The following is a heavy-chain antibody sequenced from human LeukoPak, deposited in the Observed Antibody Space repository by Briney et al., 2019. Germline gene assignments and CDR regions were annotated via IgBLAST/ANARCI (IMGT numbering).Heavy chain of an antibody. CDR3: AKDLSSVVGYYDSSGYYPFDY. CDR1: GFTFSSYA. Sequence: PGGSLRLSCAASGFTFSSYAMSWVRQAPGKGLEWVSAISGSGGSTYYADSVKGRFTISRDNSKNTLYPQMNSLRAEDTAVYYCAKDLSSVVGYYDSSGYYPFDYWGQGTLVTVSS. CDR2: ISGSGGST. J-gene: IGHJ4*02. V-gene: IGHV3-23*01. D-gene: IGHD3-22*01.